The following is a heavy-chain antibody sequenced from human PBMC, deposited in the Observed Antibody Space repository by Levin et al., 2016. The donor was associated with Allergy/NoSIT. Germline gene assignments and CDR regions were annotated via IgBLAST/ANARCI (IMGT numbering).Heavy chain of an antibody. CDR1: GYTFTSYY. Sequence: ASVKVSCKASGYTFTSYYMHWVRQAPGQGLEWMGIINPSGGSTSYAQKFQGRVTMTRNTSISTAYMELSSLRSEDTAVYYCARGPGADYYDSSGYLLYYFDYWGQGTLVTVSS. CDR2: INPSGGST. CDR3: ARGPGADYYDSSGYLLYYFDY. D-gene: IGHD3-22*01. J-gene: IGHJ4*02. V-gene: IGHV1-46*01.